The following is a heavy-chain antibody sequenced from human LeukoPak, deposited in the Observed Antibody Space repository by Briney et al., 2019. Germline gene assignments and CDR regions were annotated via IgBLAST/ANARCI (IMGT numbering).Heavy chain of an antibody. Sequence: GGSLRLSCAASGFTFSSYSMNWVRQAPGKGLEWVSSISSSSSYIYYADSVKGRFTISRDNSKNTLYLQMNSLRAEDTAVYYCAKLGDYSNYGWFDPWGQGTLVTVSS. J-gene: IGHJ5*02. CDR1: GFTFSSYS. V-gene: IGHV3-21*04. CDR2: ISSSSSYI. D-gene: IGHD4-11*01. CDR3: AKLGDYSNYGWFDP.